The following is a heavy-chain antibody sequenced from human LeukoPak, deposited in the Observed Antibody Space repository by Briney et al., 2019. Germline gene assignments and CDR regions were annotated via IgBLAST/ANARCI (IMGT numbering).Heavy chain of an antibody. D-gene: IGHD3-22*01. CDR2: ISGISSTI. CDR3: ARDYPYYDSSGYYYVYYFDY. V-gene: IGHV3-48*02. CDR1: GFTFSSYS. Sequence: GRSLRLSCAASGFTFSSYSMNWVRQAPGKGLEWVSYISGISSTIYYADSVKGRFTISRDNAKNSLYLQMNSLRDEDTAVYYCARDYPYYDSSGYYYVYYFDYWGQGTLVTVSS. J-gene: IGHJ4*02.